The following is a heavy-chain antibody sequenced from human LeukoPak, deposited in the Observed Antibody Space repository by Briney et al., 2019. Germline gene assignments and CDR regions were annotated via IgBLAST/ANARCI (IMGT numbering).Heavy chain of an antibody. D-gene: IGHD1-26*01. Sequence: GGSLRLSCAASGFTFDDYGMSWIRQAPGKGLEWVSYISSSGSTIYYADSVKGRFTISRDNAKNLLYLQMNSLRAEDTAVYYCAKGRGWEASYYYYMDVWGKGTTVTISS. J-gene: IGHJ6*03. V-gene: IGHV3-11*01. CDR3: AKGRGWEASYYYYMDV. CDR2: ISSSGSTI. CDR1: GFTFDDYG.